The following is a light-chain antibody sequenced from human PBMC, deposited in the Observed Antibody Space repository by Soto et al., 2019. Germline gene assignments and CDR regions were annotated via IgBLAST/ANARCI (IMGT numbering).Light chain of an antibody. CDR1: QIVSSY. Sequence: EVILTQSPGTLSLSPGDSATLSCRASQIVSSYVAWYQQKPGQAPRLLIYDVSNRATGIPARFSGSGSGTDFPLTIRGLELEDFAVYFCQKRSEWPLCPFGQGTKLEIK. J-gene: IGKJ2*02. V-gene: IGKV3-11*01. CDR2: DVS. CDR3: QKRSEWPLCP.